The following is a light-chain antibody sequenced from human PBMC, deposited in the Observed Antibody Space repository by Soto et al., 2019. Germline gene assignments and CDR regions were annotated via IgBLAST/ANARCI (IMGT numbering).Light chain of an antibody. J-gene: IGKJ1*01. V-gene: IGKV3D-15*01. CDR3: QQYNSYSEA. CDR1: LNVGLN. CDR2: TAS. Sequence: EMVLTQSPATLSLSPGESATLSCRASLNVGLNSAWYQQKSGQPPRLLIHTASSRATGIPARFSGSGSRTDFTLTISSLEPEDIATYYCQQYNSYSEAFGQGTKVELK.